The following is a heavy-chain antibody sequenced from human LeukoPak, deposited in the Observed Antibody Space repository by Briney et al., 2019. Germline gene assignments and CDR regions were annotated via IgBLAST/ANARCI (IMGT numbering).Heavy chain of an antibody. J-gene: IGHJ4*02. D-gene: IGHD3-9*01. CDR3: AKNGGLRYFDWLAY. V-gene: IGHV3-30*18. CDR2: ISYDGSNK. Sequence: GGSLKLSCAASGFTFSSYGMHWVRQAPGKGLEWVAVISYDGSNKYYADSVKGRFTISRDNSKNTLYLQMNSLRAEDTAVYYCAKNGGLRYFDWLAYWGQGTLVTVSS. CDR1: GFTFSSYG.